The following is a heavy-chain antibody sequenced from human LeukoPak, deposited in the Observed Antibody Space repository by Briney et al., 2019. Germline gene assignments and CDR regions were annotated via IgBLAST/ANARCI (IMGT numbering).Heavy chain of an antibody. CDR1: GYTFTGYY. Sequence: ASVKVSCKASGYTFTGYYMHWVRQAPGQGLEWMGWINPNSGGTNYAQKFQGRVTMTRDTSISTAYMELSRLRSDDTAVYYCASPIYGSGSYYGDAFDIWGQGTMVTVSS. D-gene: IGHD3-10*01. CDR2: INPNSGGT. CDR3: ASPIYGSGSYYGDAFDI. J-gene: IGHJ3*02. V-gene: IGHV1-2*02.